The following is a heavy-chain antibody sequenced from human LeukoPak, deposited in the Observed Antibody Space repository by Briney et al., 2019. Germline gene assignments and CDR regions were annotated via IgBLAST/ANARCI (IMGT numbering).Heavy chain of an antibody. CDR1: GGSISSSSYY. Sequence: PSETLSLTCTVSGGSISSSSYYWGWIRQPPGKGLEWIGSIYYSGSTYYNPSLKSRVTISVDTSKNQFSLKLSSVTAADTAVYYCARRQWLDYFDYWGQGTLVTVSS. CDR3: ARRQWLDYFDY. V-gene: IGHV4-39*01. J-gene: IGHJ4*02. CDR2: IYYSGST. D-gene: IGHD6-19*01.